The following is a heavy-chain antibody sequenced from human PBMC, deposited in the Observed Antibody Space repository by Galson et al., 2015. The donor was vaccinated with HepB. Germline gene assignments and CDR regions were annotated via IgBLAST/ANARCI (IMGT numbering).Heavy chain of an antibody. J-gene: IGHJ4*02. CDR2: IIPIFGTA. CDR3: ASSLVDPYYFDY. D-gene: IGHD2-2*01. Sequence: SVKVSCKASGGTFSSYAISWVRQAPGQGLEWMGGIIPIFGTANYAQKFQGRVTITADESTSTAYTELSSLRSEDTAVYYCASSLVDPYYFDYWGQGTLVTVSS. V-gene: IGHV1-69*13. CDR1: GGTFSSYA.